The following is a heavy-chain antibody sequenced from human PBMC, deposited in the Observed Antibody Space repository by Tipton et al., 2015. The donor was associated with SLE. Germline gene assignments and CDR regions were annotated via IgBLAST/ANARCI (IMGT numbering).Heavy chain of an antibody. CDR3: ARGDPQGLEPFDY. Sequence: TLSLTCTVSGASISSYYWSWIRQPPGKGLEWIGDIYYSGSTNYNPSLKSRVTISIDTSKNHFSLKVNSVTAADTAVYYCARGDPQGLEPFDYWGQGTLVTVSS. D-gene: IGHD1-1*01. V-gene: IGHV4-59*01. J-gene: IGHJ4*02. CDR1: GASISSYY. CDR2: IYYSGST.